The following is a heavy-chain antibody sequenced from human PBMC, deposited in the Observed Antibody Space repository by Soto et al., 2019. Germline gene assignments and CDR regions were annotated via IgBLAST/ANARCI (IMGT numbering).Heavy chain of an antibody. CDR2: IYHSGST. V-gene: IGHV4-30-2*01. J-gene: IGHJ3*02. Sequence: SETLSLTCAVSGGSIISGGYSWIWIRQPPGKGLEWIGYIYHSGSTYYNPSLKSRVTISVDRSKNQFSLKLSSVTAADTAVYYCARALRFLEWSPMNAFDIWGQGTMVTVSS. D-gene: IGHD3-3*01. CDR3: ARALRFLEWSPMNAFDI. CDR1: GGSIISGGYS.